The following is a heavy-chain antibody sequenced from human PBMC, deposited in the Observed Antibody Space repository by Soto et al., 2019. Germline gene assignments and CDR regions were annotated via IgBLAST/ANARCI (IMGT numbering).Heavy chain of an antibody. Sequence: PXVSLRLSCAASGFTSSGYWMTWVRQAPGKGLEWVANMNQDGSEKYYVDSVKGRFTISRDNAKDSLYLQMNSLRAEDTAIYYCARDYSNPRGRFDPWGQGTLVTV. D-gene: IGHD4-4*01. CDR1: GFTSSGYW. CDR3: ARDYSNPRGRFDP. CDR2: MNQDGSEK. V-gene: IGHV3-7*01. J-gene: IGHJ5*02.